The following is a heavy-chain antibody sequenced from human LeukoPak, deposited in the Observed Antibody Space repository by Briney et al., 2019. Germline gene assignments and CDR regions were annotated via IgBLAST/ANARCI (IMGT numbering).Heavy chain of an antibody. V-gene: IGHV4-59*01. CDR3: ARGSIAAAGPEVGSYYFDY. Sequence: TSETLSLTCTVSGGSISSYYWSWIRQPPGKGLEWIGYIYYSGSTNYNPSPKSRVTISVDTSKNQFSLKPSSVTAADTAVYYCARGSIAAAGPEVGSYYFDYWGQGTLVTVSS. D-gene: IGHD6-13*01. CDR1: GGSISSYY. CDR2: IYYSGST. J-gene: IGHJ4*02.